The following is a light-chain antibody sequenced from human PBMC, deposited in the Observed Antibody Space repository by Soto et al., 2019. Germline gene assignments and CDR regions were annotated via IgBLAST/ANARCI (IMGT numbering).Light chain of an antibody. Sequence: QSVLTQPPSASGTPGQRVTISCSGSRSNLGSNYVYWYQQLPGTVPQLLIYRNSERPSGVPDRFSGSKSGTSASLAISGLRSEDEDDYYCAAWDDSLSGVVFGGGTKLTV. V-gene: IGLV1-47*01. CDR3: AAWDDSLSGVV. CDR2: RNS. CDR1: RSNLGSNY. J-gene: IGLJ2*01.